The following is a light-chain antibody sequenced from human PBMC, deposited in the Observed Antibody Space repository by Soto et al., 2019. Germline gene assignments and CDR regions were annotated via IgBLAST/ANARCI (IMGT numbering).Light chain of an antibody. Sequence: EIVWTQSPGTLSLSPGERATLSCRASQSVSSSYLAWYQQKPGQAPRLLIYGASSRATGIPDRFSGSGYGTYFFINISRLESEDFAVYYCQQYGSSPGFGQGTKVEIQ. V-gene: IGKV3-20*01. CDR3: QQYGSSPG. CDR1: QSVSSSY. CDR2: GAS. J-gene: IGKJ1*01.